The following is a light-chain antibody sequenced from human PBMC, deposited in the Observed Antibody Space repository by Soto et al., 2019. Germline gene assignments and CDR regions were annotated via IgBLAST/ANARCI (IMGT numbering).Light chain of an antibody. CDR1: SSNIGAGYD. CDR2: GNY. V-gene: IGLV1-40*01. CDR3: QSYDSTLSGYV. Sequence: QSVLTQAPSVSGAPGQRVTISCTGSSSNIGAGYDVHWYQQLPGTAPKLLIYGNYNRPSGVRDRFSGSKSGTSASLAITGLQAEDEADYYCQSYDSTLSGYVFGTGTKLTVL. J-gene: IGLJ1*01.